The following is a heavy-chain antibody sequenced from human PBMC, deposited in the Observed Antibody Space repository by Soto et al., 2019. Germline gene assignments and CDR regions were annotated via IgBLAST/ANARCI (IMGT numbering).Heavy chain of an antibody. CDR1: GYIFTTYI. CDR3: ARDKPNSAGYSMDV. CDR2: INAGNGDT. J-gene: IGHJ6*03. Sequence: QVQLVQSGAEVKKPGASVKISCEASGYIFTTYIVHWVRQSPGQRLAWMGWINAGNGDTRYSQNFQGRVTFSRDTSASTAYMDLSSLRSEDSAVYYCARDKPNSAGYSMDVWGKGTTVTVSS. V-gene: IGHV1-3*01. D-gene: IGHD2-15*01.